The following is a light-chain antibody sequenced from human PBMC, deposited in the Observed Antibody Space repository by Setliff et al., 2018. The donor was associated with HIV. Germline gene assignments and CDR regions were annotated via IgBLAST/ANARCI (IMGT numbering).Light chain of an antibody. V-gene: IGLV1-44*01. J-gene: IGLJ1*01. CDR1: SSNIGRNP. CDR3: ATWDDSLNGYV. CDR2: NNF. Sequence: QSALAQPPSVSGTPGQRVSISCSGSSSNIGRNPVNWYQQLPGTAPKLLIYNNFQGPSGVPDRFSGSKSGTSASLAISGLQSEDEADYYCATWDDSLNGYVFGTGTKSPS.